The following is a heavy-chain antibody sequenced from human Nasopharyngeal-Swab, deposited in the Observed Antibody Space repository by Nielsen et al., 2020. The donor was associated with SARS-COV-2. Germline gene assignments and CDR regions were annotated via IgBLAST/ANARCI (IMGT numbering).Heavy chain of an antibody. J-gene: IGHJ6*02. CDR1: GFTFTTYG. Sequence: GESLKISCAVSGFTFTTYGMNWVRRAPGKGLEWVSYISSDSNTIKYAESVKGRFTISRDNAKNSIFLQMNSPRVEDTAVYYCARDLVGFLEWLSKSHYDVWGQGTTVTVSS. CDR2: ISSDSNTI. D-gene: IGHD3-3*01. V-gene: IGHV3-48*04. CDR3: ARDLVGFLEWLSKSHYDV.